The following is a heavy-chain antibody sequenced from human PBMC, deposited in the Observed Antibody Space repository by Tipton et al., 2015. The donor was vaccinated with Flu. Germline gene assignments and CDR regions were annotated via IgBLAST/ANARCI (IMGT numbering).Heavy chain of an antibody. CDR3: AAVAGNGNWFDP. V-gene: IGHV3-53*01. D-gene: IGHD6-19*01. CDR2: IYSAGST. CDR1: GFTVSSSY. Sequence: SLRLSCAASGFTVSSSYMSWVRQAPGKGLEWVSVIYSAGSTYYADSVKGRFTISRDNSKNTLYLQVNSLRAEDTAVYYCAAVAGNGNWFDPWGLGVLVTVSS. J-gene: IGHJ5*02.